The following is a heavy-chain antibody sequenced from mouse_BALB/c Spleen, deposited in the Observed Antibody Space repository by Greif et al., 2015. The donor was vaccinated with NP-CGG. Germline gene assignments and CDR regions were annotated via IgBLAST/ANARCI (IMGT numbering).Heavy chain of an antibody. Sequence: VQLQQSGAGLVKPGASVKLSCTASGFNIKDTYMHWVKQRPEQGLEWIGRIDPANGNTKYDPKFQGKATITADTSSNTAYLQLSSLTSEDTAVYYCAPSTMITGYYAMDYWGQGTSVTVSS. V-gene: IGHV14-3*02. CDR3: APSTMITGYYAMDY. J-gene: IGHJ4*01. D-gene: IGHD2-4*01. CDR1: GFNIKDTY. CDR2: IDPANGNT.